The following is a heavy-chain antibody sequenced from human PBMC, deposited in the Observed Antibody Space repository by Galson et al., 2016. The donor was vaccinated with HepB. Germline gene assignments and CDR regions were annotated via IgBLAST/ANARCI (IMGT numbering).Heavy chain of an antibody. CDR1: SVTTKRVD. Sequence: PALVKPTQTLTLTCSFSSVTTKRVDVGWIRQPPGKALEWLALIYWDEDKRYNPSLKSRLTITRDTSKNQVVLTMTNLDPVDTATYYCAHVRDGLEVYFDSWGQGTLVTVSS. CDR3: AHVRDGLEVYFDS. CDR2: IYWDEDK. J-gene: IGHJ4*02. D-gene: IGHD1-1*01. V-gene: IGHV2-5*02.